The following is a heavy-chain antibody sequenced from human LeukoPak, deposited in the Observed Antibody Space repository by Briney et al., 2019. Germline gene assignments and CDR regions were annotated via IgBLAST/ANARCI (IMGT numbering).Heavy chain of an antibody. J-gene: IGHJ4*02. Sequence: GGSLRLSCAASGFTFSSYGMSWVRQAPGKGLEWVSAISGSGGSTYYADSVKGRFTISRDNSKNTLYLQMNSLRAEDTAVYHCAKDSRHQTYYFDYWGQGTLVTVSS. V-gene: IGHV3-23*01. D-gene: IGHD2-2*01. CDR1: GFTFSSYG. CDR2: ISGSGGST. CDR3: AKDSRHQTYYFDY.